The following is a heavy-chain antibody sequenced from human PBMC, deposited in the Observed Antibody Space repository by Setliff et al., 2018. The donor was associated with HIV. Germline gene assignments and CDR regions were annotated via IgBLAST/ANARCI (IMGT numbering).Heavy chain of an antibody. D-gene: IGHD1-1*01. CDR1: GGSISSGGYY. Sequence: SETLSLTCTVSGGSISSGGYYWSWIRQHPGKGLEWIGYIYYSGSTYYNPSLKSRVTISVDTSKNQFSLKLSSVTAADTAVYYCARHMEIYYYYMDVWGKGTTVTVSS. CDR2: IYYSGST. CDR3: ARHMEIYYYYMDV. J-gene: IGHJ6*03. V-gene: IGHV4-31*03.